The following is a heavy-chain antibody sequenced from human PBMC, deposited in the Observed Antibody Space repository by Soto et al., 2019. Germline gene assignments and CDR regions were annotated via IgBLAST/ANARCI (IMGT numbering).Heavy chain of an antibody. CDR1: GDSFSRYK. D-gene: IGHD2-15*01. CDR2: MYSSGYT. CDR3: AREWSAFDY. J-gene: IGHJ4*02. V-gene: IGHV4-59*01. Sequence: SETLSLTCTVSGDSFSRYKWSWIRQPPGKGLEYIGYMYSSGYTDYNLSLKSRVTMSLDTSKNQYSLKLTSATAADTAVYYCAREWSAFDYWGQGTLVTVTS.